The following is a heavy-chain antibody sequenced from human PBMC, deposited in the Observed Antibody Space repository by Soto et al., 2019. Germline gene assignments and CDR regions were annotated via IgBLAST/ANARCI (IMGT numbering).Heavy chain of an antibody. V-gene: IGHV1-3*01. D-gene: IGHD5-12*01. CDR1: GYTFTSYA. CDR3: ARFHDRYSGYPFDY. CDR2: INAGNGNT. J-gene: IGHJ4*02. Sequence: QVQLVQSWAEVKKPGASVKVSCKASGYTFTSYAMHWVRQAPGQRIEWMGWINAGNGNTKYSQKFQGRATITRDTTAREAYMELSSLRSEDTAVYYCARFHDRYSGYPFDYWGQGALVTVS.